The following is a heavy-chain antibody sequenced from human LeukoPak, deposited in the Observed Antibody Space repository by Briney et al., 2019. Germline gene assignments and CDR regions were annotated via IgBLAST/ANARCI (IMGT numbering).Heavy chain of an antibody. Sequence: GGSLRLSCAASGFTFSSYGMHWVRQAPGKGLEWVAFIRYDGSKKYYADSVKGRFTISRDNSKNTLYLQMNSLRAEDTAVYYCAKEYCSSTSCYVSDWGQGTLVTVSP. CDR3: AKEYCSSTSCYVSD. D-gene: IGHD2-2*01. V-gene: IGHV3-30*02. CDR1: GFTFSSYG. CDR2: IRYDGSKK. J-gene: IGHJ4*02.